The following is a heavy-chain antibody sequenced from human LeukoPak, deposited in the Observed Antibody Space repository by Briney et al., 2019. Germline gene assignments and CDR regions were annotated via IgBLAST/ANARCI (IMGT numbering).Heavy chain of an antibody. CDR2: INGNGGST. V-gene: IGHV3-20*04. CDR1: GFTCDDYD. Sequence: GGSLRLSCAASGFTCDDYDMIWVRQAPGEGLEGVSGINGNGGSTFYADSVKGRFTISRDNAKNSLYLQMNSLRAEDTALYYCAKEGSGYDLYYYYYSMDVWGKGTTVTVSS. J-gene: IGHJ6*03. CDR3: AKEGSGYDLYYYYYSMDV. D-gene: IGHD5-12*01.